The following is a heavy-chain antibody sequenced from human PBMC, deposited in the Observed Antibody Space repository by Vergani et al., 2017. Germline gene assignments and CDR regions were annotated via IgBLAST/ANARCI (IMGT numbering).Heavy chain of an antibody. J-gene: IGHJ4*02. CDR1: GFTFSSYT. CDR3: TRAGRPVARDY. CDR2: IKQDGSEK. D-gene: IGHD2-21*01. Sequence: EVQLLESGGGLVQPGGSLRLSCAASGFTFSSYTITWVRQAPGKGLEWVADIKQDGSEKYYVDSVKGRFTISRDNAKNSLYLQMNSLGAEDTALYYCTRAGRPVARDYWGQGTLVTVSS. V-gene: IGHV3-7*03.